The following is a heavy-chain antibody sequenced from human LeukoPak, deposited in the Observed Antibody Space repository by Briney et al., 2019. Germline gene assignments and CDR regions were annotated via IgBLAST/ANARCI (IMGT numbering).Heavy chain of an antibody. Sequence: GASVKVSCKASGYTFTSYGISWVRQAPGQGLEWMGWISAYNGNTNYAQKLQGRVTMTTDTSTSTAYMELRSLRSDDTAVYYCARDAYDFWSGYRGNYFDYWGQGTLVTVSS. V-gene: IGHV1-18*01. J-gene: IGHJ4*02. D-gene: IGHD3-3*01. CDR3: ARDAYDFWSGYRGNYFDY. CDR1: GYTFTSYG. CDR2: ISAYNGNT.